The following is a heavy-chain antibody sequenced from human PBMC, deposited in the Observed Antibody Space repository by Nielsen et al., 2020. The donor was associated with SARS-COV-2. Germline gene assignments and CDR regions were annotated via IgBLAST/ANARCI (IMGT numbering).Heavy chain of an antibody. V-gene: IGHV3-53*01. D-gene: IGHD3-22*01. CDR3: ARGSDYYDSSGLV. Sequence: VRQMPGKGLEWVSVIYSGGSTYYAGSVKGRFTISRDNSKNTLYLQMNSLRAEDTAVYYRARGSDYYDSSGLVWGQGTMVTVSS. J-gene: IGHJ3*01. CDR2: IYSGGST.